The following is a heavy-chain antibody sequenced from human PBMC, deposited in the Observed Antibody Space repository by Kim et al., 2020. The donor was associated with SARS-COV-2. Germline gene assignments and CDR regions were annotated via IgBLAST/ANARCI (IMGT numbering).Heavy chain of an antibody. J-gene: IGHJ4*02. CDR2: ISASGGSL. CDR3: ARGGRGSLGYCYGDCYVN. V-gene: IGHV3-23*01. Sequence: GGSLRLSCAASGFTFSSFHMSWVRQAPGKGLEWVSVISASGGSLYYADSVEGRFTISRDNSKDTVFLQMNSLRAEDSAVYYCARGGRGSLGYCYGDCYVNWGQGTLITVSS. D-gene: IGHD2-21*01. CDR1: GFTFSSFH.